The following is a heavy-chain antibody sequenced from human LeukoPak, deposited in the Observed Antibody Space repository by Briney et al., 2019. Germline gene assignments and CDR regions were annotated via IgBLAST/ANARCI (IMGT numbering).Heavy chain of an antibody. J-gene: IGHJ4*02. CDR1: GFTFSSYE. V-gene: IGHV3-21*04. CDR3: ARLSWELPDY. Sequence: GGSLRLSCAASGFTFSSYEMNWVRQAPGKGLEWVSSISSSSSYIYYADSVKGRFTISRDNAKNSLYLQMNSLRAEDTAVYYCARLSWELPDYWGQGTLVTVSS. CDR2: ISSSSSYI. D-gene: IGHD1-26*01.